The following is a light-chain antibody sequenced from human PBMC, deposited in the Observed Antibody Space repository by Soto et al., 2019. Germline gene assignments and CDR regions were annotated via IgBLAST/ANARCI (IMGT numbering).Light chain of an antibody. V-gene: IGKV3-20*01. CDR2: GAS. CDR3: QQYGSSLGVT. J-gene: IGKJ4*01. Sequence: ELVLTQSPGTLPLSPGERATLSCRASQSVSSSYLAWYQQKPGQTPRLLIYGASSRATGIPDRFSGSGSGTDFTLTISRLEPEDFAVYYCQQYGSSLGVTFGGGTKVDIK. CDR1: QSVSSSY.